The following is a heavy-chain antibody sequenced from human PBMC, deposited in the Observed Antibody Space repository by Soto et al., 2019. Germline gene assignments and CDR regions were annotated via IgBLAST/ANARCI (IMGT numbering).Heavy chain of an antibody. CDR1: GYSFSFYW. Sequence: PGESLKISGKGSGYSFSFYWIAWVRHMTGKGLEWMGIIYPGDSDTRYSPSFQGQVTISADKSINTAYLQWSSLKASDTAIYYCARQDGSGIYYFDYWGHGTLVTVSS. CDR2: IYPGDSDT. J-gene: IGHJ4*01. D-gene: IGHD3-10*01. CDR3: ARQDGSGIYYFDY. V-gene: IGHV5-51*01.